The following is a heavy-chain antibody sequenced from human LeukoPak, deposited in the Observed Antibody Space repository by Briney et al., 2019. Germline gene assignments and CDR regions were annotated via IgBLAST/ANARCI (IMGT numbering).Heavy chain of an antibody. CDR3: EGYCSGSYCSRSFDY. Sequence: PGRSLRLSCAASGFTFSSYAMHWVRQAPGKGLGWVALISSDGSNKYYADSVKGRFTISRDNSKNTVYLQMDSLRAEDTAVYYCEGYCSGSYCSRSFDYWGQGTLVTVSS. J-gene: IGHJ4*02. CDR2: ISSDGSNK. V-gene: IGHV3-30*03. CDR1: GFTFSSYA. D-gene: IGHD2-15*01.